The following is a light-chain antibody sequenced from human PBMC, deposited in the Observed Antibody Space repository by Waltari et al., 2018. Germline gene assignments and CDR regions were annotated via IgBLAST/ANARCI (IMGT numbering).Light chain of an antibody. J-gene: IGKJ4*01. V-gene: IGKV2-28*01. CDR2: LTF. Sequence: IVMTQSPSSLSVTPGESAPISCRSSQSLLDRSGYHYLDWYLQKPGQSPQLLIHLTFKRAFGVPDRISGSGSGTDFTLRISRVEAEDVGVYYCMQSLQTPLTFGGGT. CDR1: QSLLDRSGYHY. CDR3: MQSLQTPLT.